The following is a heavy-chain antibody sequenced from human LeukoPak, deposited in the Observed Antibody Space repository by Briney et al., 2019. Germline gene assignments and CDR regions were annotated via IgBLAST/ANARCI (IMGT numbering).Heavy chain of an antibody. V-gene: IGHV3-23*01. CDR1: GFTFSSYA. CDR3: AKGQGSSWYEFDY. Sequence: GGSLRLSCATSGFTFSSYAMSWVRQAPGKGLEWVSAISGSGGSTYYADSVKGRFTISRDNSKNTLYLQMNSLRAEDTAVYYCAKGQGSSWYEFDYWGQGTLVTVSS. J-gene: IGHJ4*02. CDR2: ISGSGGST. D-gene: IGHD6-13*01.